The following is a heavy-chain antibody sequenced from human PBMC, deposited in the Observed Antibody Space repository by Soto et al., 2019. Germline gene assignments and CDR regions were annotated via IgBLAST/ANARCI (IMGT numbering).Heavy chain of an antibody. J-gene: IGHJ6*03. Sequence: QVQLQESGPGLVKPSQTLSLTCTVSGGSISSGGYYWSWIRQHPGKGLEWIGYIYYSGSTYYNPSLKRRVTISVDTSKNQFSLKLSSVTAADTAVYYCARDTSYDYDFWSGYYSSGHYYMDVWGKGTTVTVSS. D-gene: IGHD3-3*01. V-gene: IGHV4-31*03. CDR3: ARDTSYDYDFWSGYYSSGHYYMDV. CDR2: IYYSGST. CDR1: GGSISSGGYY.